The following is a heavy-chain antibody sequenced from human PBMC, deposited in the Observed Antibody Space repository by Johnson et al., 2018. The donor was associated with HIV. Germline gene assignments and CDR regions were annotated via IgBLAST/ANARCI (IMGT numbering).Heavy chain of an antibody. CDR3: ARDTYYYDTSGYLTRPRAFDV. V-gene: IGHV3-23*03. Sequence: EVQLVESGGGLVQPGGSLRLSCAASGFTFTSYAMSWVRQPPGKGLEWVSVIYSGGSTYYADSVKGRFTISRDNSKNSLYLQMNSLRAEDTALYYCARDTYYYDTSGYLTRPRAFDVWGQGTMVTVSS. J-gene: IGHJ3*01. D-gene: IGHD3-22*01. CDR1: GFTFTSYA. CDR2: IYSGGST.